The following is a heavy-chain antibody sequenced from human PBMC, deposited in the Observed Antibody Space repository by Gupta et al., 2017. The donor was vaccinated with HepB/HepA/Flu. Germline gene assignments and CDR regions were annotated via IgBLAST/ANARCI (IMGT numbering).Heavy chain of an antibody. Sequence: QLLESGGALVQPGGSLRLSCAASGFTFSNLVMGWVRQAPGEGLEWVSILSGSGATTYYADSVKGRFTISRNNSKNTLYLQMNSLRAEDTALYYCARGSRGTDYWGQGTLVTVSS. CDR3: ARGSRGTDY. CDR1: GFTFSNLV. J-gene: IGHJ4*02. CDR2: LSGSGATT. V-gene: IGHV3-23*01.